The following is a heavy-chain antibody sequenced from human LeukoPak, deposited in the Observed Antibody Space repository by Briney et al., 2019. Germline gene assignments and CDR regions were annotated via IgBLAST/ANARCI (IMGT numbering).Heavy chain of an antibody. Sequence: PGGSLRLSCAASGFTVNNNYMNWVRQGPGKGLEWVSVISSGGSTYYADSVTGRFTISRDNSKNTLYLQMNSLRAEDTAVYYCARALYGDYPNWFDPWGQGTLVTVSS. J-gene: IGHJ5*02. CDR2: ISSGGST. CDR3: ARALYGDYPNWFDP. CDR1: GFTVNNNY. D-gene: IGHD4-17*01. V-gene: IGHV3-53*05.